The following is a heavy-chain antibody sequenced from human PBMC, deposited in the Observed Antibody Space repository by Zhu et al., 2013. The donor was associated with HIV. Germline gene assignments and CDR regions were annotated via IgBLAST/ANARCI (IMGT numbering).Heavy chain of an antibody. V-gene: IGHV1-8*01. CDR3: ARGDAFGF. CDR2: MNPNIGNT. CDR1: GYPFSSYT. Sequence: QVQLVQSGAEVKKPGASVKVSCNTSGYPFSSYTIHWVRQTTGQGLEWMGWMNPNIGNTGSAQKFQGRVTMTRDMSTSTAYMELTSLTSEDTALYYCARGDAFGFWGQGTMVTVSS. J-gene: IGHJ3*01.